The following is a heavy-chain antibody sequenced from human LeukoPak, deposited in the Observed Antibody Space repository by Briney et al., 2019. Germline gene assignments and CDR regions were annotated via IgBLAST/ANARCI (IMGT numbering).Heavy chain of an antibody. CDR1: GYSFTSYW. D-gene: IGHD3-22*01. J-gene: IGHJ4*02. V-gene: IGHV5-51*01. CDR3: ARFLYYYDSSGLYYFDY. Sequence: GESLKISCKGSGYSFTSYWIGWVRQMPGKGLEWMGIIYPGDSDTRYSPSFQGQVTISADKSISTAYLQWSSLKAPDTAMYYCARFLYYYDSSGLYYFDYWGQGTLVTVSS. CDR2: IYPGDSDT.